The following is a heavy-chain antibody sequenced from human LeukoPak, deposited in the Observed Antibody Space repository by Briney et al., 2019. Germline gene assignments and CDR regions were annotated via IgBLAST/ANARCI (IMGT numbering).Heavy chain of an antibody. D-gene: IGHD5-12*01. CDR1: RFPFSIYE. CDR2: IHSSGTVK. CDR3: ALLTVASDFDY. Sequence: PGGSLRLSCVVSRFPFSIYEMNWVRQAPGKGLEWVSNIHSSGTVKYYSDSVKGRFSISRDNAKSSLYLQMNSLRVEDTAVYYCALLTVASDFDYWGQGALATVSS. V-gene: IGHV3-48*03. J-gene: IGHJ4*02.